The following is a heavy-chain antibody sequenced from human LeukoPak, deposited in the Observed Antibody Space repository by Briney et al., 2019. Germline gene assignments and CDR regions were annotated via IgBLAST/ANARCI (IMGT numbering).Heavy chain of an antibody. V-gene: IGHV3-21*01. D-gene: IGHD5-24*01. CDR3: AREMATIDDY. CDR1: GLTFSSYS. CDR2: ISSSSSHI. J-gene: IGHJ4*02. Sequence: PGGSLRLSCAASGLTFSSYSMNWVRQAPGQGLEWVSSISSSSSHIDYADSVKGRFTISRDNAKNSLYLQMNSLSAEDTAVYYCAREMATIDDYWGRGTLVTVSS.